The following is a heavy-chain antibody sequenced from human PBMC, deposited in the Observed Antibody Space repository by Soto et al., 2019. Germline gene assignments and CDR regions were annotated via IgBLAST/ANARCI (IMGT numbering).Heavy chain of an antibody. V-gene: IGHV4-34*01. CDR1: GGSFNDYY. CDR3: ARRSSYYYYFAMDV. CDR2: INHSGST. D-gene: IGHD2-2*01. J-gene: IGHJ6*02. Sequence: SETLSLTCAVYGGSFNDYYSTWIRQSPGKGLEWIGEINHSGSTNYDPSLKSRVTISIDTSRNEFSLNLSSVTAADTAVYYCARRSSYYYYFAMDVWGQGTTVTVSS.